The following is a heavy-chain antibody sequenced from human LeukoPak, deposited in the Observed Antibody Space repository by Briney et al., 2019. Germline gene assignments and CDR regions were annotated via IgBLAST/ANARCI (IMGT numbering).Heavy chain of an antibody. CDR2: TYYRSKWYN. CDR1: GDSVSSNSAT. V-gene: IGHV6-1*01. D-gene: IGHD1-26*01. Sequence: SQTLSLTCAISGDSVSSNSATWNWIRQSPSRGLEWLGRTYYRSKWYNDYAVSVRSRITISPDTSENQFSLQLNSVTPEDTAAYYCARTQRGALDYWGQGTLVTVSS. J-gene: IGHJ4*02. CDR3: ARTQRGALDY.